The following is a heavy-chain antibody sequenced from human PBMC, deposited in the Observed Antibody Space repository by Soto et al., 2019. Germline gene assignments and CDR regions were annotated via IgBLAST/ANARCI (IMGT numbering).Heavy chain of an antibody. CDR1: GGTFSSYA. CDR3: ASSSSWYAPDYYYYYGMDV. J-gene: IGHJ6*02. Sequence: QVQLVQSGAEVKKPGSSVKVSCKASGGTFSSYAISWVRQAPGQGLEWMGGIIPIFGTANYAQKFQGRVTITADESTSTAYMELSSLRSEDTAVYYCASSSSWYAPDYYYYYGMDVWGQGTTVTVSS. D-gene: IGHD6-13*01. V-gene: IGHV1-69*12. CDR2: IIPIFGTA.